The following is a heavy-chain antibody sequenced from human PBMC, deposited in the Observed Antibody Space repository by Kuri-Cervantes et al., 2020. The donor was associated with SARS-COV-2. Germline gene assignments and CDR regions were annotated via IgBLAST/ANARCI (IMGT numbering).Heavy chain of an antibody. CDR3: ARAGQYQLLYDTKEAYYYGMDV. J-gene: IGHJ6*02. D-gene: IGHD2-2*02. CDR2: IWYDGSNK. Sequence: GESLKISCAASGFTFSSYGMHWVRQAPGKGLEWVAVIWYDGSNKYYADSVKGRFTIPRDNSKNTLYLQMNSLRAEDTAVYYCARAGQYQLLYDTKEAYYYGMDVWGQGTTVTVSS. V-gene: IGHV3-33*01. CDR1: GFTFSSYG.